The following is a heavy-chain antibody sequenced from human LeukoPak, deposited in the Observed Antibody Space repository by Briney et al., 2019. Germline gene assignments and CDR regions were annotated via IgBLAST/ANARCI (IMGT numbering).Heavy chain of an antibody. J-gene: IGHJ4*02. Sequence: PGGSLRLSCAASGFTFSDNYMSWIRQAPGKGLEWVSYISSSGNTTYNADSVKGRFSITRDNAKNSLYLQMNSLRAEDTAVYYCARDGGSAWFLDYWGQGTLVTVSS. CDR3: ARDGGSAWFLDY. D-gene: IGHD6-19*01. CDR1: GFTFSDNY. V-gene: IGHV3-11*04. CDR2: ISSSGNTT.